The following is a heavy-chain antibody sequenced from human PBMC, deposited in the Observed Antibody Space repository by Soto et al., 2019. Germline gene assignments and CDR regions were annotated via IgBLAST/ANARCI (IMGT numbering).Heavy chain of an antibody. CDR3: ARGLVTGTTSWAMDV. CDR1: GYTFTGYY. CDR2: INPNSGGT. D-gene: IGHD1-7*01. J-gene: IGHJ6*03. V-gene: IGHV1-2*04. Sequence: ASVKVSCKASGYTFTGYYMHWVRQAPGQGLEWMGWINPNSGGTNYAQKFQGWVTMTRDTSISTAYMELSRLRSDDTAVYYCARGLVTGTTSWAMDVWGKGTTVTVSS.